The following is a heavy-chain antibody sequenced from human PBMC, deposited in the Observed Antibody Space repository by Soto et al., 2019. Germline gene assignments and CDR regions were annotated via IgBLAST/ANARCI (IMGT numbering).Heavy chain of an antibody. Sequence: SETLSLTCAVSGGSISSGGYSWSWIRQPPGKGLEWIGYIYQSGSTNYNPSLKSRVTISVDTSKNQFSLKLTSVTAADTAVYYCARDKITGHFDYWGQGTLVTVSS. CDR3: ARDKITGHFDY. D-gene: IGHD2-8*02. CDR1: GGSISSGGYS. V-gene: IGHV4-30-2*01. CDR2: IYQSGST. J-gene: IGHJ4*02.